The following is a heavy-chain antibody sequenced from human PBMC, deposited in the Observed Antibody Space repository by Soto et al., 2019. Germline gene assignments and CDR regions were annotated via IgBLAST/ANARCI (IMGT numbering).Heavy chain of an antibody. V-gene: IGHV1-18*01. CDR3: ARAPGTTGPSRQGPPYYYYGMDV. Sequence: QVQLVQSGAEVKKPGTSVKVSCKASGYTFTSYGISWGRQAPGQGLEWMGWSSAYNGNTNYSQKHQGRVTMTTDKSPSTADMELRSLRSDDPAVYYCARAPGTTGPSRQGPPYYYYGMDVWGQGTTVTVSS. CDR1: GYTFTSYG. D-gene: IGHD1-7*01. J-gene: IGHJ6*02. CDR2: SSAYNGNT.